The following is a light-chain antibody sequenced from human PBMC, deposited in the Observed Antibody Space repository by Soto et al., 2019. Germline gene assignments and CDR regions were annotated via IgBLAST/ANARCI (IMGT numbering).Light chain of an antibody. CDR1: QSVSSSY. Sequence: EIVLTQSPDTLSLSPGEGATLSCRASQSVSSSYLAWYQQKPGQAPRLLIYGASSRATGIPDRFSGSGSGTDFTLTISRLEPEDFAVYYCQQYGSSPGLTFGGGTKVEIK. J-gene: IGKJ4*01. CDR2: GAS. V-gene: IGKV3-20*01. CDR3: QQYGSSPGLT.